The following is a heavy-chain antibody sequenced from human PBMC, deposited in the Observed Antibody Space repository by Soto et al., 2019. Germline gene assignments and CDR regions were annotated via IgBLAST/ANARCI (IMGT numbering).Heavy chain of an antibody. Sequence: GASVKVSCKTSGYTFNEYYIHWMRQVPGQGPEWMGWINPNSGGTKYAKKFQGVITMTSDTSTSTGFMELRRLRSDDTAVYYCARRLGGGGDYFYGMDVWG. V-gene: IGHV1-2*02. J-gene: IGHJ6*02. CDR3: ARRLGGGGDYFYGMDV. CDR1: GYTFNEYY. CDR2: INPNSGGT. D-gene: IGHD3-10*01.